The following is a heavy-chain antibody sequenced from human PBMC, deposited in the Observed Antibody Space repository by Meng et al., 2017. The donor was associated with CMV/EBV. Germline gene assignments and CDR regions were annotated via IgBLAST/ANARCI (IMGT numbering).Heavy chain of an antibody. CDR2: IYYSGST. Sequence: SETLSLTCTVSGGSISSSSYYWGWIRRPPGKGLEWIGSIYYSGSTYYNPSLKSRVTISVDTSKNQFSLKLSSVTAADTAVYYCARDGSGYRGRYYYYGMDVWGQGTTVTVSS. J-gene: IGHJ6*02. V-gene: IGHV4-39*07. CDR3: ARDGSGYRGRYYYYGMDV. CDR1: GGSISSSSYY. D-gene: IGHD3-22*01.